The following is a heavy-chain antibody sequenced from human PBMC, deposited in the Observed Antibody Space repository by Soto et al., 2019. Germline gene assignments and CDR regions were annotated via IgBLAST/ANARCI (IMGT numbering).Heavy chain of an antibody. J-gene: IGHJ4*02. D-gene: IGHD6-13*01. Sequence: QVQLQESGPGLVKPSQTLSLTCTVSGGSISSGGYYWSWIRQHPGKGLEWIGYIYYSGSTYYNPSLKSRVTISVDTSKNQFSLKLSSVTAADTAVYYCARGLKAYSSSWAYYFDYWGQGTLVTVSS. V-gene: IGHV4-31*03. CDR1: GGSISSGGYY. CDR2: IYYSGST. CDR3: ARGLKAYSSSWAYYFDY.